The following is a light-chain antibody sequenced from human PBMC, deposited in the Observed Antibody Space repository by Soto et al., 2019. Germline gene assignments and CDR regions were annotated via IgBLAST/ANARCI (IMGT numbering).Light chain of an antibody. Sequence: EIVMTQSPATLSVSPGERATLSCRASQSVSSNLAWYQQKPGQAPRLLIYGASTRATGIPARFSGSGSGTEFTLTISSLQSEDFATYYCQKYSSAPRTFGQGTKVEIK. CDR3: QKYSSAPRT. CDR1: QSVSSN. CDR2: GAS. V-gene: IGKV3-15*01. J-gene: IGKJ1*01.